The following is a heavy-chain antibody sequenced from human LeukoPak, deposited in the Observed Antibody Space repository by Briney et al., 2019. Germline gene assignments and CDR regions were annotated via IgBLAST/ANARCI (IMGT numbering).Heavy chain of an antibody. V-gene: IGHV3-23*01. D-gene: IGHD2-21*01. Sequence: GGSLRLSCAASGFTFNSYAISWVRQAPGKGPEWVSTIYYAGGDTYYADSVKGRFTVSRDNINNALHLQMYSLRVEDTAVYYCAKDHGAAVVPRRFDYWGRGTLVTVSS. CDR1: GFTFNSYA. CDR3: AKDHGAAVVPRRFDY. CDR2: IYYAGGDT. J-gene: IGHJ4*02.